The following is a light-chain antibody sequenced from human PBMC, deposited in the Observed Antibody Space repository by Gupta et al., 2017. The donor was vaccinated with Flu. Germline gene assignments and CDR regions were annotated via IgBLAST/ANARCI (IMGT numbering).Light chain of an antibody. CDR2: DAS. CDR1: QSISSY. V-gene: IGKV3-11*01. J-gene: IGKJ2*01. Sequence: ERATRSCRATQSISSYLAWYQHKPGQAPRLLIYDASNRATGIPDRFSGGGSGTDFTLTISSLEPEDFAVYYCQQRSNWPRNTFGQGTKLEIK. CDR3: QQRSNWPRNT.